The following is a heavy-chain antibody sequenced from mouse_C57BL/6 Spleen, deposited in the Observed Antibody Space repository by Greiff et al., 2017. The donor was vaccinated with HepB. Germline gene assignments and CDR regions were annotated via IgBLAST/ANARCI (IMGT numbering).Heavy chain of an antibody. V-gene: IGHV1-54*01. CDR3: ARSGYDFPFAY. J-gene: IGHJ3*01. CDR1: GYAFTNYL. CDR2: INPGSGGT. Sequence: QVQLQQSGAELVRPGTSVKVSCKASGYAFTNYLIEWVKQRPGQGLEWIGVINPGSGGTNYNEKFKGKATLTADKSSSTAYMQLSSLTSEDSAVYFCARSGYDFPFAYWGQGTLVTVSA. D-gene: IGHD2-4*01.